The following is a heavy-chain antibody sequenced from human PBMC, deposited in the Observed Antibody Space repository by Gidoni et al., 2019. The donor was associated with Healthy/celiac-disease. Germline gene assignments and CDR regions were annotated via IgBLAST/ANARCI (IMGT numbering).Heavy chain of an antibody. J-gene: IGHJ3*02. CDR1: VGPFSSYA. D-gene: IGHD6-6*01. Sequence: QVLLVQSGDEVKKPGSSVKVPCRASVGPFSSYAVSWVRQAAGQGLEWMGRIITILGIANYAQKFQGRVTITADKSTSTAYMELSSLRSEDTAVYYCARDRSSSSAFDIWGQVTMVTVFS. V-gene: IGHV1-69*04. CDR2: IITILGIA. CDR3: ARDRSSSSAFDI.